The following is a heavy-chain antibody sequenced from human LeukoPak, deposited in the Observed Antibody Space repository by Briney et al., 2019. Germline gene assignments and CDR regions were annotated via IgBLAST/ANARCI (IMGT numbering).Heavy chain of an antibody. V-gene: IGHV4-59*01. J-gene: IGHJ4*02. CDR3: ARGDYGDSDY. D-gene: IGHD4-17*01. CDR2: NYYSGSA. CDR1: GFTFSSYG. Sequence: GSLRLSCAASGFTFSSYGMHWIRQSPGKGLEWIGYNYYSGSANYNPSLKSRVTISVDAPKNQFSLKLSSVTAADTAVYYCARGDYGDSDYWGQGILVTVSS.